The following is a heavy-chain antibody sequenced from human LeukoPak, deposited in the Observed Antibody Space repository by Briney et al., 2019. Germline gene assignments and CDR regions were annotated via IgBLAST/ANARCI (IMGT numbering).Heavy chain of an antibody. CDR3: AGSLGYCTSNVCYLKY. V-gene: IGHV1-18*01. CDR2: ISAYNGNT. CDR1: GGTFSSYA. Sequence: ASVKVSCKASGGTFSSYAISWVRQAPGQGLEWMGWISAYNGNTNYAQKLQGRVTMTRDTSISTAYMELSRLRSDDTAVYYCAGSLGYCTSNVCYLKYWGQGTLVTVSS. D-gene: IGHD2-8*01. J-gene: IGHJ4*02.